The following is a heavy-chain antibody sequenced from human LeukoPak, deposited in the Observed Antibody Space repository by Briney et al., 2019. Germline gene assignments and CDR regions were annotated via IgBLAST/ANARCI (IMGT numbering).Heavy chain of an antibody. CDR1: GGSMSGYY. CDR3: ARAPSASCGGDCSYYFDY. Sequence: SETLSLTCTVPGGSMSGYYWSWIRQPPGNGLEWIGSIFYSGSTNYNPSLKSRVTISLDTSTNQFSLKLSSVTAADTAVYYCARAPSASCGGDCSYYFDYWGQGTLVTVSS. CDR2: IFYSGST. D-gene: IGHD2-21*01. J-gene: IGHJ4*02. V-gene: IGHV4-59*01.